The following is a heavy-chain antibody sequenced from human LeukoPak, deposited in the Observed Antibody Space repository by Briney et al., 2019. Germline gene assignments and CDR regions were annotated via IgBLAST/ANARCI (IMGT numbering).Heavy chain of an antibody. CDR3: ARSADSYLSFDY. CDR1: GFTVSSNY. J-gene: IGHJ4*02. D-gene: IGHD3-16*02. CDR2: IYSGGGT. Sequence: PGGSLRLSCAASGFTVSSNYLSWVRQAPGKGLEWVSVIYSGGGTYYVDSVKGRFTISRDYSKNTMYLQMNSLRAEDTAVYYCARSADSYLSFDYWGQGTLVTVSS. V-gene: IGHV3-66*01.